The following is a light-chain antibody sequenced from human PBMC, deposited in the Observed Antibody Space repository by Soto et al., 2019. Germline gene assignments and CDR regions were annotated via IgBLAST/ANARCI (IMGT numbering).Light chain of an antibody. V-gene: IGKV1-6*01. CDR3: LQDYRYPRT. CDR1: QDIRID. Sequence: AIQMTQSPSSLSASVGDRVTITCRASQDIRIDLGWYQQRPGKAPKVLIFAASSLRSGVPSRFSGSGSGTDFTLTISSLQPEDFATYYCLQDYRYPRTFGQGTKVEIK. J-gene: IGKJ1*01. CDR2: AAS.